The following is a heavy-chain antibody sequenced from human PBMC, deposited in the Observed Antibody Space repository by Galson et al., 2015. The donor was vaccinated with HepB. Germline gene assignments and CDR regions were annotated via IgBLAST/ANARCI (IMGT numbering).Heavy chain of an antibody. D-gene: IGHD3-22*01. CDR1: GFTFTKYW. CDR3: ARRVLYYDSSGSYYSWYYDY. V-gene: IGHV3-7*03. Sequence: SLRLSCAASGFTFTKYWMSWVRQAPGKGLEWVANIKHDESENYHVDSVKGRFTISRDNAKNSLYLQMNSLRVEDTAVYYCARRVLYYDSSGSYYSWYYDYWGQGTLITASS. CDR2: IKHDESEN. J-gene: IGHJ4*02.